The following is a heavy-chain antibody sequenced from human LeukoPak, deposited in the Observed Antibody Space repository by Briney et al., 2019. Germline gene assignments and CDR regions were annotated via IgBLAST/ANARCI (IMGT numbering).Heavy chain of an antibody. D-gene: IGHD3-10*01. J-gene: IGHJ4*02. CDR1: GFTFSSYE. CDR2: SSSSGSTI. CDR3: AKTRIRLTSIFGELFPFDY. Sequence: GGSLRLSCAASGFTFSSYEMNWVRQAPGKGLEWVSHSSSSGSTIYYAGSVKGRFTIARDNAKNSVYLQMDSLRAEDTAVYYCAKTRIRLTSIFGELFPFDYWGQGTLVTVSS. V-gene: IGHV3-48*03.